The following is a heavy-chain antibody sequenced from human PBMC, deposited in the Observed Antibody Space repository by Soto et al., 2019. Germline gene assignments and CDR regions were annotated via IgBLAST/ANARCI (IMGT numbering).Heavy chain of an antibody. CDR2: ISYDGSNK. J-gene: IGHJ4*02. Sequence: QVQLVESGGGVVQPGRSLRLSCAASGFTFSSYAMHWVRQAPGKGLEWVAVISYDGSNKYYADSVKGRFTISRDNSENTLYLQMNSLRAEDTAVYYCARSAGSYSSSSFYFDYWGQGTLVTVSS. CDR1: GFTFSSYA. V-gene: IGHV3-30-3*01. D-gene: IGHD6-6*01. CDR3: ARSAGSYSSSSFYFDY.